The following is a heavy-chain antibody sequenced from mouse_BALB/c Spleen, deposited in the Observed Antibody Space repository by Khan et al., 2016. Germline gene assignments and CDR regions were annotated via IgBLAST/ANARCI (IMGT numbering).Heavy chain of an antibody. CDR1: GFTFSDYY. J-gene: IGHJ3*01. CDR3: ARGYYGRGPWFVY. D-gene: IGHD1-1*02. Sequence: EVELVESGGGLVKPGGSLKLSCAASGFTFSDYYMCWVRQSPGKRLEWVATISDGGSYTYYPASVKGRFTISRDTARNNLYLQMSSLKSEDTAMYYCARGYYGRGPWFVYWGQGTLVTVSA. CDR2: ISDGGSYT. V-gene: IGHV5-4*02.